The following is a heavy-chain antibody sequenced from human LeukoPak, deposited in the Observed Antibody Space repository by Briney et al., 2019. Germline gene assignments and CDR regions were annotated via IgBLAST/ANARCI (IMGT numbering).Heavy chain of an antibody. CDR1: GGSISSSSYY. D-gene: IGHD3-3*01. Sequence: SETLSLTSTVSGGSISSSSYYWGWIRQPPGKRLEWIGSIYYSGSTYYNPSLKSRVTISVDTSKNQFSLKLSSVTAADTAVYYYARVAYDFWSGYYIFDYWGQGTLVTVSS. CDR2: IYYSGST. CDR3: ARVAYDFWSGYYIFDY. J-gene: IGHJ4*02. V-gene: IGHV4-39*01.